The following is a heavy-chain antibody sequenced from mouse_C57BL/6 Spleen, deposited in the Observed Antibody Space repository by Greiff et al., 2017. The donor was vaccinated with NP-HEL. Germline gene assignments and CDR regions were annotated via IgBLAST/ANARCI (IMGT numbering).Heavy chain of an antibody. CDR2: ISGGGSYT. CDR1: GFTFSSYA. J-gene: IGHJ4*01. CDR3: SRDERDYGNYVRAVDY. V-gene: IGHV5-4*01. Sequence: EVKLMESGGGLVKPGGSLKLSCAASGFTFSSYAMSWVRQTPEQRLGWVATISGGGSYTCYPDNVKGRFTISRDKAKNNLYLQMSHLKSEDTAMYYCSRDERDYGNYVRAVDYWGQGTSVTVSS. D-gene: IGHD2-1*01.